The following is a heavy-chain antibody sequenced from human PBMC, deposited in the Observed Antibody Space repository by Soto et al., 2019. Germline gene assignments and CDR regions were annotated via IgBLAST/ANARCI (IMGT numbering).Heavy chain of an antibody. Sequence: GASVKVSCKASGYTFTGYYIHWVRQAPGQGLEWMGWINPNSGGTNYAQKFQGRVTMTRDTSISTAYMELSRLRSDDTAVYYCARDLMQIVVVINRYYYYGMDVWGQGTTVTVS. CDR2: INPNSGGT. V-gene: IGHV1-2*02. D-gene: IGHD3-22*01. CDR3: ARDLMQIVVVINRYYYYGMDV. J-gene: IGHJ6*02. CDR1: GYTFTGYY.